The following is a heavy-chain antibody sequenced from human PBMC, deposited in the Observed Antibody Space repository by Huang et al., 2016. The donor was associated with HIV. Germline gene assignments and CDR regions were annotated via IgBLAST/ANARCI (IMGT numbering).Heavy chain of an antibody. D-gene: IGHD6-19*01. CDR2: VYDRGTT. J-gene: IGHJ5*02. Sequence: QVRLQESGPGLVKPSETLSLSCTVSGDSVSSHYWGWIRHPPGKGLEWIGTVYDRGTTKYNPGLKSRITRSVDTSKNGFSLNITSVSAADTARYFCVRDQGRLAVGGIDNWFDPWGQGALVTVSS. CDR3: VRDQGRLAVGGIDNWFDP. CDR1: GDSVSSHY. V-gene: IGHV4-59*02.